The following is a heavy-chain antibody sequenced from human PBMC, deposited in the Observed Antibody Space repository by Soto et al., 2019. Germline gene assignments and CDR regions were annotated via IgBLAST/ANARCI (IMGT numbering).Heavy chain of an antibody. CDR2: IYYNGNI. V-gene: IGHV4-59*01. D-gene: IGHD3-10*01. Sequence: VQLQESGPGLVKPLETLSLTCTVPGGSITSYYWSWVRQPPGKGLEWIGYIYYNGNINYNPSLKSRLTISLNTSNNKFSLMLSSVTAADTAVYYCATGRVYFGSEYWGQGTLVTVSS. CDR1: GGSITSYY. CDR3: ATGRVYFGSEY. J-gene: IGHJ4*02.